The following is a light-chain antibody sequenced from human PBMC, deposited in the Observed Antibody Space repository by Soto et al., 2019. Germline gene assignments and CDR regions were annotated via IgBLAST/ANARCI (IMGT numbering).Light chain of an antibody. CDR2: DAS. CDR1: QTIDNT. Sequence: EIVMTQSPATLSLSPGERATLSCRAGQTIDNTLAWYQRKPGQAPRLLIYDASNRATGIPARFSGSGSGTDFTLTISSLEPEDFAVYYRQQRSNWPPGGLTFGGGTKWIS. CDR3: QQRSNWPPGGLT. J-gene: IGKJ4*01. V-gene: IGKV3-11*01.